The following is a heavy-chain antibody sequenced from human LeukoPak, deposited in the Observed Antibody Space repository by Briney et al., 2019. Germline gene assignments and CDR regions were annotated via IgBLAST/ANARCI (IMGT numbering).Heavy chain of an antibody. CDR3: ARVPMIAARPRYFQH. Sequence: PSGTLSLTCAVSGGSISSSNWWSWVRQPPGKGLEWIGEIYHSGSTNYNPSLKSRVTISRDNSKNTLYLQMNSLRAEDTAVYYCARVPMIAARPRYFQHWGQGTLVTVSS. D-gene: IGHD6-6*01. J-gene: IGHJ1*01. CDR1: GGSISSSNW. CDR2: IYHSGST. V-gene: IGHV4-4*02.